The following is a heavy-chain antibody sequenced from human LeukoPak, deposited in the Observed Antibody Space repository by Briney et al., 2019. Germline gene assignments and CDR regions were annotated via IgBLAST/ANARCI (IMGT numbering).Heavy chain of an antibody. D-gene: IGHD1-26*01. J-gene: IGHJ4*02. CDR3: ARAGGSYTGVDY. CDR2: IYHSGST. Sequence: SETLSLTCAVSGDSISSGGYSWSWIRQPPGKSLEWIGYIYHSGSTYYNPSLKSRVTISVDRSKNQFSLKLSSVTAADTAVYYCARAGGSYTGVDYWGQGTLVTVSS. V-gene: IGHV4-30-2*01. CDR1: GDSISSGGYS.